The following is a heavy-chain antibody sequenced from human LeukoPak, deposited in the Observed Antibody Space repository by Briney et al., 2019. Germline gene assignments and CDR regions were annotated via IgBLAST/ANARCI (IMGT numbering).Heavy chain of an antibody. CDR3: AKGQYYYGSGSYGGAFDY. J-gene: IGHJ4*02. D-gene: IGHD3-10*01. V-gene: IGHV3-30*18. Sequence: GGSLRLSCAASGFTFSSYGMHWVRQAPGKGLEWVAVISYDGSNKYYADSVKGRFTIPRDNSKNTLYLQMNSLRAEDTAVYYCAKGQYYYGSGSYGGAFDYWGQGTLVTVSS. CDR1: GFTFSSYG. CDR2: ISYDGSNK.